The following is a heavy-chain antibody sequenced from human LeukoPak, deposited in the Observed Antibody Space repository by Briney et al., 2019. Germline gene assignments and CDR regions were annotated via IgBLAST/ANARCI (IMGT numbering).Heavy chain of an antibody. CDR3: AKGAGYSSNWNFDY. Sequence: GGSLRLSCAASGFTFSSYAMSWVRQAPEKGLEWVSTISGRGDSTYYADSVKGRFTISRDNSKNTLYLQMNSLRLEDTAGYYCAKGAGYSSNWNFDYWGQGTLVTVSS. D-gene: IGHD6-13*01. J-gene: IGHJ4*02. CDR1: GFTFSSYA. CDR2: ISGRGDST. V-gene: IGHV3-23*01.